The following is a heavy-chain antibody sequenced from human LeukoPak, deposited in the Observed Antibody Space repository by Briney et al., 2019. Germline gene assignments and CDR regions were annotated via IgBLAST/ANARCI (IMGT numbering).Heavy chain of an antibody. CDR2: ISFDGTNK. V-gene: IGHV3-30-3*01. D-gene: IGHD6-13*01. CDR3: ASRPGIAAADFDY. CDR1: GFTFSRSA. J-gene: IGHJ4*02. Sequence: PGGSLRLSCAASGFTFSRSAMHWVRQVPGKGLEWVAVISFDGTNKYYGASVKGRFTISRDNSKNTLYLQMNSLRAEDTAVYYCASRPGIAAADFDYWGRGTLVTVSS.